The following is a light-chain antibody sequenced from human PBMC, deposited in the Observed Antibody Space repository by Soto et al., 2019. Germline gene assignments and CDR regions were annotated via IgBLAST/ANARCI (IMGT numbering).Light chain of an antibody. V-gene: IGKV3-20*01. CDR1: QSVSSSY. CDR2: GGS. CDR3: QQYGSSPYT. Sequence: EIVLTQSPGTLSLSPGERATLSCRASQSVSSSYLAWYQQKPGQPPRLLIYGGSSRATGIPDRFSGSGSGTDFTLTINRLEPEDFAVYYCQQYGSSPYTFGQGTKLEIK. J-gene: IGKJ2*01.